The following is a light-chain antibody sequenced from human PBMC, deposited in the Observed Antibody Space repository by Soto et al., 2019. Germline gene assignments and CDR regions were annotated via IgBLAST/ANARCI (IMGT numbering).Light chain of an antibody. CDR3: CSYTVRNTWV. CDR2: EVG. V-gene: IGLV2-14*01. CDR1: SSDVGGYNR. J-gene: IGLJ3*02. Sequence: QSALTQPASVTGSPGQSITISCTGTSSDVGGYNRVSWYQQYPGTAPKLIIYEVGNRPSGVSYRFSASKSVNTASLTISGLQPEDEADYYCCSYTVRNTWVFGGGTQLTVL.